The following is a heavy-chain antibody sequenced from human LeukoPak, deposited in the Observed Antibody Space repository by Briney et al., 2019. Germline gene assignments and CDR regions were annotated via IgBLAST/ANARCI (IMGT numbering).Heavy chain of an antibody. CDR3: ARTDYHGSGSFFDNWFDP. V-gene: IGHV4-59*01. CDR2: IYYSGST. Sequence: SETLSLTCTVSTDSISSFYWSWIRQPPGKGLEWIGYIYYSGSTNYNPSLKSRVTISVDTSKSQFSLKLTSVTAADTAVYYCARTDYHGSGSFFDNWFDPWGQGTLVTVSS. J-gene: IGHJ5*02. D-gene: IGHD3-10*01. CDR1: TDSISSFY.